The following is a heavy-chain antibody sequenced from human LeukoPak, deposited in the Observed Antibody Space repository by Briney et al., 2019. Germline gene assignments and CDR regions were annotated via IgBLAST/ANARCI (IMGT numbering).Heavy chain of an antibody. CDR1: GDSISGSSYY. D-gene: IGHD2-21*02. J-gene: IGHJ4*02. CDR3: ARFAYCGGHCWYYFDY. Sequence: SETLSLTCTVSGDSISGSSYYWGWIRQPPGKGLEWIGSIHYSGTTYYNPSLKSRVTIYVDTSKNQFSLKLSSVTAADTAVYYCARFAYCGGHCWYYFDYWGQGSLVTVSS. CDR2: IHYSGTT. V-gene: IGHV4-39*01.